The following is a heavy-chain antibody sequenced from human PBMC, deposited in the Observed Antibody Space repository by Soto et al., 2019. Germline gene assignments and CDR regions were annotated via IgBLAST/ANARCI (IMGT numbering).Heavy chain of an antibody. CDR1: GGTFSSYA. D-gene: IGHD2-8*01. CDR3: ARDTYCTNGVCYYFDY. V-gene: IGHV1-69*13. CDR2: IIPIFGTA. Sequence: ASVKVSCKASGGTFSSYAISWVRQAPGQGLEWMGGIIPIFGTANYAQKFQGRVTITADESTSTAYMELSSLRSEDTAVYYCARDTYCTNGVCYYFDYWGQGTLVTVSS. J-gene: IGHJ4*02.